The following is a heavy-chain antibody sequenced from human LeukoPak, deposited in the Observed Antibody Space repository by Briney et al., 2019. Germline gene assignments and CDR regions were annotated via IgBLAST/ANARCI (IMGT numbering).Heavy chain of an antibody. CDR2: ISDSGGST. J-gene: IGHJ4*02. CDR1: GFPFSSYA. V-gene: IGHV3-23*01. D-gene: IGHD3-10*01. Sequence: GGSLRLSCAASGFPFSSYAMSWVRQAPGEGLEWVSGISDSGGSTYYADSVKGRFTISRDNSKNTLYLQMNSLKTEDTAVYYCTRARGSYYVSWGQGALVTVSS. CDR3: TRARGSYYVS.